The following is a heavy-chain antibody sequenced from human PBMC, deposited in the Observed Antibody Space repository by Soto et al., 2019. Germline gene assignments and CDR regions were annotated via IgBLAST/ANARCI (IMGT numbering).Heavy chain of an antibody. V-gene: IGHV3-53*02. CDR2: IYRGGTT. Sequence: DVQLVETGGGLIQPGGSLRLSCAASGFSVSGDYMNWVRQGPGKGLEWVSVIYRGGTTYYADSVRGRFTISRDDSENTLFLQMNSLRAEYTAVYYFARATEWNALDIWGQATMVTVSS. CDR3: ARATEWNALDI. J-gene: IGHJ3*02. D-gene: IGHD3-3*01. CDR1: GFSVSGDY.